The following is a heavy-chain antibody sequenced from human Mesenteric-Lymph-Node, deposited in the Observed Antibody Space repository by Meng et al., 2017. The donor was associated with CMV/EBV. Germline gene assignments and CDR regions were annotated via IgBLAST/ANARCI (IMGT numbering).Heavy chain of an antibody. CDR2: INPNSGGT. CDR3: ARGSWSGYVFDY. D-gene: IGHD3-3*01. CDR1: GYTFTGYY. V-gene: IGHV1-2*02. J-gene: IGHJ4*02. Sequence: ASVKVSCKASGYTFTGYYMHWVRQVPGQGLERIGWINPNSGGTNYAQSCQGRVSMTRDTSINTAYMELSSLRSDDTAVYYCARGSWSGYVFDYWGQGTLVTVSS.